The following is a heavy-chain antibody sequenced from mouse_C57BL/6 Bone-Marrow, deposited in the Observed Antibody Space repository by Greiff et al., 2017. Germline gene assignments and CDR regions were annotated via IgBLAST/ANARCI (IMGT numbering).Heavy chain of an antibody. Sequence: QVQLQQSGAELASPGASVTLSCKASGYTFTDHIMNWVKKRPGQGLEWIGRIYPVSGETNYNQKFMGKATFSVDRSSSTGYMVLNSLTSEGPAVFFCGRMVDYYGSSYGVGYRGQGTLGTVAA. D-gene: IGHD1-1*01. J-gene: IGHJ3*01. CDR1: GYTFTDHI. CDR3: GRMVDYYGSSYGVGY. CDR2: IYPVSGET. V-gene: IGHV1-11*01.